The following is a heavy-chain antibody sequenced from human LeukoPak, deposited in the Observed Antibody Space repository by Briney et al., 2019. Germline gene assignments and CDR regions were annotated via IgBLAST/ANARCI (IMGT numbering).Heavy chain of an antibody. CDR1: GFTFSSYG. Sequence: PGGSLRLSCAASGFTFSSYGMRWVRQAPGKGLEWVTFISYAGSNKYYADSVKGRFTISRDNSKNRLYLQMNSLRAEDTAVYYCAKAYYYGMDVWGQGTTVTVSS. J-gene: IGHJ6*02. CDR2: ISYAGSNK. V-gene: IGHV3-30*18. CDR3: AKAYYYGMDV.